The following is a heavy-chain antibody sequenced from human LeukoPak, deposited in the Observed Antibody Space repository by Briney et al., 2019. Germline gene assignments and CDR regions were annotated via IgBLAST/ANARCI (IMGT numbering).Heavy chain of an antibody. D-gene: IGHD3-3*01. CDR3: ARTRDFWSGYMDY. CDR1: GFTFSSYA. V-gene: IGHV3-23*01. CDR2: ISGSGGST. J-gene: IGHJ4*02. Sequence: PGGPLRLSCAATGFTFSSYAMSWVRQAPGKGLEWVSAISGSGGSTYYADSVKGRFTISRDNSKNTLYLQMNSLRAEDTAVYYCARTRDFWSGYMDYWGQGTLVTVSS.